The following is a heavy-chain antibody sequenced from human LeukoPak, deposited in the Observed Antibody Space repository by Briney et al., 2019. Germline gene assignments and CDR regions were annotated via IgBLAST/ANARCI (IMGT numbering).Heavy chain of an antibody. V-gene: IGHV3-21*01. CDR2: ISSSSSYI. D-gene: IGHD5-18*01. CDR3: ARDLKWGVLGYSYGSGMDV. CDR1: GFTFSTYS. Sequence: NPGGSLRLSCAASGFTFSTYSMNWVRQAPGKGLEWVSSISSSSSYIYYADSVKGRFTISRDNAKNSLYLQMNSLRAEDTAVYFCARDLKWGVLGYSYGSGMDVWGQGTTVTVSS. J-gene: IGHJ6*02.